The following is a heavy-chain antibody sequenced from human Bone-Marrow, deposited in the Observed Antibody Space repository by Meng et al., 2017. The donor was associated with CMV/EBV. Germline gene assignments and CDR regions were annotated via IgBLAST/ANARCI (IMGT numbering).Heavy chain of an antibody. J-gene: IGHJ4*02. V-gene: IGHV1-69*02. Sequence: SVKVSCKASGGTFSSYTISWVRQAPGQGLEWMGRIIPILGIANYAQKFQGRVTITADKSTSTAYMELSSLRSEDTAVYYCARVKSVYDFWSGTQWGYFDYWGQGTLVTVSS. CDR3: ARVKSVYDFWSGTQWGYFDY. CDR2: IIPILGIA. D-gene: IGHD3-3*01. CDR1: GGTFSSYT.